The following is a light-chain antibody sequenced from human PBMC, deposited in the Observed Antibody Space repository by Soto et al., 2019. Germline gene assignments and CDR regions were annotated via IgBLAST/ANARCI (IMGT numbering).Light chain of an antibody. CDR2: GAL. V-gene: IGKV3-20*01. CDR3: QQYATSPLT. Sequence: EVVLTQYPGTLSLSPGERATLSCRASQSVSSSYLAWYQQKPGQAPRLLIYGALSRATGIPDRFSGSGSGTDFTLTISRLEPEDFALYYCQQYATSPLTFGGGTKVDIK. CDR1: QSVSSSY. J-gene: IGKJ4*01.